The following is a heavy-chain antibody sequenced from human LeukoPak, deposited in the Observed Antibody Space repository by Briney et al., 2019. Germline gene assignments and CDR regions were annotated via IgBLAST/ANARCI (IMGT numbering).Heavy chain of an antibody. Sequence: SQTLSLTCAVSGGYISSGGYSWSWSRQPPGKGLEWIGYIYHSGSTYYNPSLKSRVTISVDRSKNQFSLKLSSVTAADTAVYYCAGTWIQLWSSLYYWGQGTLVTVSS. CDR1: GGYISSGGYS. CDR3: AGTWIQLWSSLYY. V-gene: IGHV4-30-2*01. D-gene: IGHD5-18*01. CDR2: IYHSGST. J-gene: IGHJ4*02.